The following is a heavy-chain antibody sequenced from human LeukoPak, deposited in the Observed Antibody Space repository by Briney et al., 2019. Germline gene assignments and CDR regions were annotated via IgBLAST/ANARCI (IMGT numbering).Heavy chain of an antibody. Sequence: SETLSLTCAVYGGSFSGYYWSWIRQPPGKGLEWIGEINHSGSTNYNPSLKSRVTISVDTSKNQFSLKLSSVTAADTAVYYCARGAPYDFWSGYFTSGDTFDIWGQGTMVTVSS. CDR3: ARGAPYDFWSGYFTSGDTFDI. CDR1: GGSFSGYY. V-gene: IGHV4-34*01. CDR2: INHSGST. J-gene: IGHJ3*02. D-gene: IGHD3-3*01.